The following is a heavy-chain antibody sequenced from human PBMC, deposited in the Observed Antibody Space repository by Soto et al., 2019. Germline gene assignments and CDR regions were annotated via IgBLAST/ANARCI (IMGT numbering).Heavy chain of an antibody. Sequence: PSETLSLTCSVSGGSINSDDSFWGWVRQAPGKGLEWVPTIIGSGGSTYYADSVKGRFSVSRDNSKNTLYLQMNSLRAEDTAVYYCAKDRNYYDSSGYDYWGQGTLVTVSS. CDR1: GGSINSDDSF. V-gene: IGHV3-23*01. CDR3: AKDRNYYDSSGYDY. D-gene: IGHD3-22*01. CDR2: IIGSGGST. J-gene: IGHJ4*02.